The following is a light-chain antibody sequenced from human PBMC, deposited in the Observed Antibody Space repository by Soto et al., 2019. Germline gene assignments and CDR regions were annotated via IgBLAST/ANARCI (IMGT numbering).Light chain of an antibody. CDR2: AAS. CDR3: QKYNNTPRRT. Sequence: DIQMTQSPSSLSASVGDRVTITCRASHGISNYLAWYQQKPGKVPKLLIYAASTLQSGVPSRFRGSGSGTAFTLTISSLQPEDVATYDYQKYNNTPRRTFGPGTKVDIK. CDR1: HGISNY. J-gene: IGKJ3*01. V-gene: IGKV1-27*01.